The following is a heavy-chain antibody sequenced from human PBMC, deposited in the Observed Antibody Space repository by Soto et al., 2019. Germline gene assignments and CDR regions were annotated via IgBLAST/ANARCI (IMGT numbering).Heavy chain of an antibody. V-gene: IGHV4-30-4*01. Sequence: LSLTCSVPGDSVTSGDYYWTWVRQSPGKGLEWIGYISYSGNTAYNPSLSSRLTISLDTSKNHFSLKLHAATAADTAVYYCARVDYFNRSGYYYFQPWGQGTPVTVSS. CDR2: ISYSGNT. CDR1: GDSVTSGDYY. CDR3: ARVDYFNRSGYYYFQP. D-gene: IGHD3-22*01. J-gene: IGHJ1*01.